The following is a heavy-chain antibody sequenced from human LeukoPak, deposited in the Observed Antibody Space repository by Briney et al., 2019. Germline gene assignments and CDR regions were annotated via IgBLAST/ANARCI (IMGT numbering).Heavy chain of an antibody. J-gene: IGHJ6*03. D-gene: IGHD6-19*01. Sequence: EASVKVSCKASGYTFSNYGISWVRQAPGQGLEWMGWISAYQRNTKYAQRLQGRLTMTTDTSTGTANMELRSLRPDDTAVYYCARVEQLQDHYYFYMDVWGKGTTVAVSS. CDR2: ISAYQRNT. CDR3: ARVEQLQDHYYFYMDV. V-gene: IGHV1-18*01. CDR1: GYTFSNYG.